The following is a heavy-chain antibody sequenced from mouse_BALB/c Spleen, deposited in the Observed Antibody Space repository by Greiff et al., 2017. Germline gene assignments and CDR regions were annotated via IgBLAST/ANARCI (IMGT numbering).Heavy chain of an antibody. V-gene: IGHV3-1*02. CDR1: GYSFTSCYS. Sequence: EVQLQQSGPDLVKPSQSLSLTCTVSGYSFTSCYSWYWIQQSPGNQLELMGYIHYSGSTNYNPSLKRRISITRDTSKNQFFLQLNSVTTEDTATYYCARSSSPVVARGFAYWGQGTLVTVSA. CDR3: ARSSSPVVARGFAY. CDR2: IHYSGST. D-gene: IGHD1-1*01. J-gene: IGHJ3*01.